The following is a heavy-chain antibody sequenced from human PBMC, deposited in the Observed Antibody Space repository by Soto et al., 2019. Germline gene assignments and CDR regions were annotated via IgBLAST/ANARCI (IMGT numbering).Heavy chain of an antibody. CDR2: ISTYNGNT. Sequence: QVQLVQSGAEVKKPGASVKVSCKASGYTFTTYDISWVRQAPGQGLEWMGRISTYNGNTNYPQSLQGRLTMTTDTSTTTAYMELRSLRSDDTAVYYPARAPYRVLLVNAPNLFRMHVWGQGTTV. V-gene: IGHV1-18*01. J-gene: IGHJ6*02. CDR3: ARAPYRVLLVNAPNLFRMHV. D-gene: IGHD2-8*01. CDR1: GYTFTTYD.